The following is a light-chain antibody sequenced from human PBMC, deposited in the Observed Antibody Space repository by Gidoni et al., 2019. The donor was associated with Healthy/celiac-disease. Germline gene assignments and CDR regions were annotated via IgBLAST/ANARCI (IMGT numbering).Light chain of an antibody. V-gene: IGKV3-11*01. CDR1: QSVSSY. CDR2: DAS. Sequence: EIVLTQSPATLSLSPGERATLSCRASQSVSSYLAWYQQKPGQAPRLLIYDASNRATGIPARFSGSGSGTDFTLTISSLEPEDFAVYYCQQRSNWPRTFGQXTKVVIK. J-gene: IGKJ1*01. CDR3: QQRSNWPRT.